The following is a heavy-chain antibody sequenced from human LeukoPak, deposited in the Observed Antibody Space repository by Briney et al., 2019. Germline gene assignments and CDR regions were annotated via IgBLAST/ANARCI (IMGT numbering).Heavy chain of an antibody. Sequence: GGTLRLSCAASGFTFSSYGMSWVRQAPGKGLEWVSAISGSGGSTYYADSVKGRFTISRDNSKNTLYLQMNSLRAEDTAVYYCAKAVAGQFDYWGQGTLVTVSS. J-gene: IGHJ4*02. V-gene: IGHV3-23*01. CDR2: ISGSGGST. CDR3: AKAVAGQFDY. CDR1: GFTFSSYG. D-gene: IGHD6-19*01.